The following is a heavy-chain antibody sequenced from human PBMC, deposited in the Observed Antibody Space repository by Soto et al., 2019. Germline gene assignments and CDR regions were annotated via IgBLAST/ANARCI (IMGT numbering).Heavy chain of an antibody. D-gene: IGHD6-19*01. J-gene: IGHJ5*02. Sequence: EVQLLESGGGLVQPGGSLRLSCAASGFTFSSYAMSWVRQAPGKGLEWVSAISGSGGSTYYADSVKGRFTISRDNSKNKLYLQMNSLRAEDTAVYYCAKAGGYSSGWSDNWFDPWGQGTLVTVSS. CDR3: AKAGGYSSGWSDNWFDP. V-gene: IGHV3-23*01. CDR1: GFTFSSYA. CDR2: ISGSGGST.